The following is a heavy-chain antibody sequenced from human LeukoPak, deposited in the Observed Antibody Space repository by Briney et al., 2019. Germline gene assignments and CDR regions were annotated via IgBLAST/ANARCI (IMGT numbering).Heavy chain of an antibody. CDR1: GFTFSSYA. V-gene: IGHV3-30*02. Sequence: PGGSLRLSCAASGFTFSSYAMSWVRQAPGKGLEWVAFIRYDGSNKYYADSAKGRFTISRDNSKNTLYLQMNSLRAEDTAVYYCAKARGAPTSFGDYWGQGTLVTVSS. J-gene: IGHJ4*02. D-gene: IGHD1-26*01. CDR3: AKARGAPTSFGDY. CDR2: IRYDGSNK.